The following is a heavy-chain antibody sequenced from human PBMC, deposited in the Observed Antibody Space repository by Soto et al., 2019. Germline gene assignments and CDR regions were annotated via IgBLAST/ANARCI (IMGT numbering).Heavy chain of an antibody. CDR2: MNPNSGNT. CDR3: ARSSGGVYGIIIEGTNWFAP. CDR1: GYTFTSYD. D-gene: IGHD3-16*01. Sequence: GASVKVSCKASGYTFTSYDINWVRPATGQGLEWMGWMNPNSGNTGYAQKFQGRVTMTRNTSISTAYMELRGLTSEDTAVYYCARSSGGVYGIIIEGTNWFAPWGQGTLVTVSS. J-gene: IGHJ5*02. V-gene: IGHV1-8*01.